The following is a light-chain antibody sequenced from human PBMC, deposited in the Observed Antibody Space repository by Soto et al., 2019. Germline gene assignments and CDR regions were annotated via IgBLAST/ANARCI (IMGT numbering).Light chain of an antibody. CDR2: DAS. Sequence: EIVLTQSPATLSLSPGERATLSCRASQSVSSYLAWYQQKPGQAPRLLIYDASNRATGIPARFSGSGSGTDSTLTISSLAPEDYAVYYCQQRSKWLAFGGGTKVEIK. CDR1: QSVSSY. J-gene: IGKJ4*01. CDR3: QQRSKWLA. V-gene: IGKV3-11*01.